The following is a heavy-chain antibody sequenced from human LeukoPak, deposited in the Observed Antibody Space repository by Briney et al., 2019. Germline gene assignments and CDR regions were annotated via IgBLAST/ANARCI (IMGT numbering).Heavy chain of an antibody. Sequence: TSETLSLTCAVYGGSFSAYYWTWIRQPPGKGLEWIGYIYYSGSTNYNPSLKSRVTISVDTSKNQFSLKLSSVTAADTAVYYCARGLYYYDSSGPFDYWGQGTLVTVSS. J-gene: IGHJ4*02. CDR2: IYYSGST. D-gene: IGHD3-22*01. V-gene: IGHV4-59*08. CDR3: ARGLYYYDSSGPFDY. CDR1: GGSFSAYY.